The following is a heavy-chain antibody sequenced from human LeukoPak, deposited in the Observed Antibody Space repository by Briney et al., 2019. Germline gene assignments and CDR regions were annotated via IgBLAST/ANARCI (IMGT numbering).Heavy chain of an antibody. V-gene: IGHV1-2*02. Sequence: GASVKVSCKASGYTFTSYDINWVRQATGQGLEWVGCISPNSGGTNYAQKVQGRFTMTRDTSISTAYLELSRLRSDDTAVYYCARSLYCSGGRCYFTFDYWGQGTLVTVSS. CDR3: ARSLYCSGGRCYFTFDY. J-gene: IGHJ4*02. CDR2: ISPNSGGT. CDR1: GYTFTSYD. D-gene: IGHD2-15*01.